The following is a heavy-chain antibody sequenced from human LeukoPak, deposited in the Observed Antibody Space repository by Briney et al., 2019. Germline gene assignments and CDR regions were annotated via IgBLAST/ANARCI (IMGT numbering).Heavy chain of an antibody. CDR1: GFTFSNYG. J-gene: IGHJ6*02. V-gene: IGHV3-33*01. Sequence: GGSLRLSCAASGFTFSNYGMHWVRQAPGKGLEWVAVIWYDGSNKYYADSVKGRFTISRDNSKNTLYLQMNSLRAEDTAMYYCARDYSTNWSYGMDVWGQGTTVTVSS. CDR3: ARDYSTNWSYGMDV. D-gene: IGHD6-13*01. CDR2: IWYDGSNK.